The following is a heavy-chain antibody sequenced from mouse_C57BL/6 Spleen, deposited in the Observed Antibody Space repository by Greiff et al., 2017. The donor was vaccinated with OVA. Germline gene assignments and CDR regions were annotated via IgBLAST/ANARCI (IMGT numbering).Heavy chain of an antibody. CDR1: GYTFTSYW. D-gene: IGHD3-3*01. J-gene: IGHJ2*01. Sequence: QVHVKQPGAELVKPGASVKLSCKASGYTFTSYWMHWVKQRPGRGLEWIGRIDPNSGGTKYNEKFKSKATLTVDKPSSTAYMQLSSLTSEDSAVYYCARERGQHLYYFDYWGQGTTLTVSS. V-gene: IGHV1-72*01. CDR2: IDPNSGGT. CDR3: ARERGQHLYYFDY.